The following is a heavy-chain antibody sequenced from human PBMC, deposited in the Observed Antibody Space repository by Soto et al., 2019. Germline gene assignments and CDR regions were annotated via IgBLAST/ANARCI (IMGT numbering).Heavy chain of an antibody. CDR1: GGSFSGYY. J-gene: IGHJ5*02. CDR3: ARGLPRARIAAAGRGWFDP. V-gene: IGHV4-34*01. Sequence: SETLSLTCAVYGGSFSGYYWSWIRQPPGKGLEWIGEINHSGSTNYNPSLKSRVTISVDTSKNQFSLKLSSVTAADTAVYYCARGLPRARIAAAGRGWFDPWGQGTLVTVSS. CDR2: INHSGST. D-gene: IGHD6-13*01.